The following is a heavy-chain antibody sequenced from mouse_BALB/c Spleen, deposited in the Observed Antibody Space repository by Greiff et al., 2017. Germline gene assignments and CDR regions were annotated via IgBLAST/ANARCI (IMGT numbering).Heavy chain of an antibody. Sequence: QVQLQQSGAELAKPGASVKMSCKASGYTFTSYWMHWVKQRPGQGLEWIGYINPSTGYTEYNQKFKDKATLTADKSSSTAYMQLSSLTSEDSAVYYCARRDLANWDGGFAYWGQGTLVTVSA. CDR3: ARRDLANWDGGFAY. V-gene: IGHV1-7*01. D-gene: IGHD4-1*01. CDR2: INPSTGYT. CDR1: GYTFTSYW. J-gene: IGHJ3*01.